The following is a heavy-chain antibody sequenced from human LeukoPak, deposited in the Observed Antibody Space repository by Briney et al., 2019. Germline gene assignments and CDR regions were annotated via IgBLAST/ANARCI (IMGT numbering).Heavy chain of an antibody. CDR2: IYYSGST. V-gene: IGHV4-30-4*01. Sequence: SETLSLTCTVSGVSISSGDYYWSWIRQPPGKGLEWIGYIYYSGSTYYNPSLKSRVTISVDTSKNQFSLKLSSVTAADTAVYYCARGLMVRGVMGFDYWGQGTLVTVSS. CDR1: GVSISSGDYY. D-gene: IGHD3-10*01. CDR3: ARGLMVRGVMGFDY. J-gene: IGHJ4*02.